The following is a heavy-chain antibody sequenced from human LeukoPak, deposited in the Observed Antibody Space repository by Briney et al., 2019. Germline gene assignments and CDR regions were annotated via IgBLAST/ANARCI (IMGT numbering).Heavy chain of an antibody. V-gene: IGHV3-21*01. CDR2: ISGTGSNI. CDR3: ARVTTVARGDY. J-gene: IGHJ4*02. CDR1: GFTFSSYN. D-gene: IGHD4-23*01. Sequence: PGGSRRLSCAASGFTFSSYNVNWVRQAPGKGLEWVSSISGTGSNIYYADSVKGRFTISRDNAKNSLYLQMNSLRAEDTAVYYCARVTTVARGDYWGQGTLVTVSS.